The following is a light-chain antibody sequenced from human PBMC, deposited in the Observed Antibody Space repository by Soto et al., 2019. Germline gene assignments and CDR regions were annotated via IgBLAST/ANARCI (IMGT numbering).Light chain of an antibody. CDR3: ATWDDSLNNVI. Sequence: QSVLTQSPSASGSSGQKVSISCSGSSSNIGSNTVNWYQLVPGTAPKLLRYSNDQRPSAVPGRFSGSKSGTSASLTISGLQSEDEADYYCATWDDSLNNVIFGGGTKLTVL. J-gene: IGLJ2*01. CDR2: SND. CDR1: SSNIGSNT. V-gene: IGLV1-44*01.